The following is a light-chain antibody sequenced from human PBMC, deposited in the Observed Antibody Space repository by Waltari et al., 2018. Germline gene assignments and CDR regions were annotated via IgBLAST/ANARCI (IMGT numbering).Light chain of an antibody. CDR1: QSVLYSPDNKNY. CDR3: QEYFSAPYT. V-gene: IGKV4-1*01. Sequence: DIVMTQSPDSLAVSLGGRATISRQSSQSVLYSPDNKNYLAWYQQKPGQPPKLLIYWASTRESGVPDRFSGSGSETDFTLTISSLQAEDVAVYYCQEYFSAPYTFGQGTKLEI. CDR2: WAS. J-gene: IGKJ2*01.